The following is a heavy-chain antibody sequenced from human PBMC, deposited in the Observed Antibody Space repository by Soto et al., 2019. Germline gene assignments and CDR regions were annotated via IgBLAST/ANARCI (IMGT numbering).Heavy chain of an antibody. CDR1: GGIFSSYT. CDR3: ATRPTGSSTVYAFDP. CDR2: IIPILGIA. Sequence: GASVKVSCKAFGGIFSSYTISWVRQAPGQGLEWMGRIIPILGIANYAQKFQGRVTITADKSTSTAYMELSSLRSEDTAVYYCATRPTGSSTVYAFDPWGQGTLVTVSS. V-gene: IGHV1-69*02. D-gene: IGHD6-13*01. J-gene: IGHJ5*02.